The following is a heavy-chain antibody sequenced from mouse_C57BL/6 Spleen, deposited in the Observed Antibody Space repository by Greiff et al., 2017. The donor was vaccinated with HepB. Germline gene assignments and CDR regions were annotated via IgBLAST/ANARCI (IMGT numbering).Heavy chain of an antibody. J-gene: IGHJ1*03. CDR1: YSITSGYD. D-gene: IGHD1-1*01. Sequence: YSITSGYDWHWIRHFPGNKLEWMGYISYSGSTNYNPSLNSRISITHDTSKNHFFLKLNSVTTEDTATYYCAREDYGSSYGYFDVWGTGTTVTVSS. V-gene: IGHV3-1*01. CDR3: AREDYGSSYGYFDV. CDR2: ISYSGST.